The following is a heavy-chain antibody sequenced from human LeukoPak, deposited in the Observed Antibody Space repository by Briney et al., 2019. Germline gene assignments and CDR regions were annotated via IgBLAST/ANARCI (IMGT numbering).Heavy chain of an antibody. D-gene: IGHD2-2*01. CDR2: INHSGST. CDR1: GGSFSGYY. Sequence: SETLSLTCAVYGGSFSGYYWSWIRQPPGKGLEWIGEINHSGSTNYNPSLKSRVTISVDTSKNQFSLKLSSVTAADTAVYYCARDPPYLVNGMDVWGQGTTVTVSS. CDR3: ARDPPYLVNGMDV. J-gene: IGHJ6*02. V-gene: IGHV4-34*01.